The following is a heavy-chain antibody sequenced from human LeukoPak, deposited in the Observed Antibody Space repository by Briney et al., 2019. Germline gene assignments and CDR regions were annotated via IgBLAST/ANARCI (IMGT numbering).Heavy chain of an antibody. D-gene: IGHD2-21*02. J-gene: IGHJ5*02. CDR1: VYTFSKDF. CDR2: INPRGGST. CDR3: ARRDCVGDCYSNWFDP. Sequence: ASVKGSCQASVYTFSKDFMHWVRQAPGHGLEWMGIINPRGGSTGYAQKFQGRITMTTDMSTRTVYMELSSLESEDTAVYYCARRDCVGDCYSNWFDPWGQGTLVTVSS. V-gene: IGHV1-46*01.